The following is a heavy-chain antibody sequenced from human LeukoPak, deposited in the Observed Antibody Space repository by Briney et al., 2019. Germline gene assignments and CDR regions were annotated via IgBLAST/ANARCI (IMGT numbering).Heavy chain of an antibody. J-gene: IGHJ4*02. Sequence: PGGSLRLSCAASGFAFRSYDMHWARQATGKGLEWVAAIGTTGGTHYAGSVKGRFTISRDNSKNTLYLQVNSLRAEDTAVYYCAKGGKWDVTPFDYWGQGTLVTVSS. D-gene: IGHD1-26*01. CDR3: AKGGKWDVTPFDY. CDR2: IGTTGGT. CDR1: GFAFRSYD. V-gene: IGHV3-13*01.